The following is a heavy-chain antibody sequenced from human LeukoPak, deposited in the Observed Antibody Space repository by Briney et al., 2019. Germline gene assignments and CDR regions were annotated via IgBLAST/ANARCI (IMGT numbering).Heavy chain of an antibody. D-gene: IGHD6-6*01. V-gene: IGHV3-48*03. CDR1: EFTFTSYE. J-gene: IGHJ3*02. CDR3: AKGPSIAARYDAFDI. Sequence: GGSLRLSCAASEFTFTSYELNWVRQAPGKGLEWVSYISSSGNTISYADSVKGRFTISRDNAKNSLYLQVISLRAEDTAVYYCAKGPSIAARYDAFDIWGQGTMVTVSS. CDR2: ISSSGNTI.